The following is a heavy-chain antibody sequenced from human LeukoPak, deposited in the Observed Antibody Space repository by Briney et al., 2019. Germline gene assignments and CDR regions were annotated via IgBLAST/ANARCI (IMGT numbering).Heavy chain of an antibody. CDR3: ARVKVGSTYWFDP. J-gene: IGHJ5*02. Sequence: PGGSLRLSCAASGFIVNYNCISWVRRAPGKGLEWVSVIYSGGSTYYADSVKGRFTISRDNSKNMVYLQMNSLRVEDTAVYYCARVKVGSTYWFDPWGQGTLVAVSS. V-gene: IGHV3-66*01. CDR1: GFIVNYNC. D-gene: IGHD1-26*01. CDR2: IYSGGST.